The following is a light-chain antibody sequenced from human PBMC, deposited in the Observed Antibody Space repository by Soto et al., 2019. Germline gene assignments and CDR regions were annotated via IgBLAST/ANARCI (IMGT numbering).Light chain of an antibody. J-gene: IGKJ2*01. Sequence: EIVLTQSPGTLSLSPGERATLSCRASQSVSSSYLAWYQQKPGQAPRLLIYGASSRATGIPDRFSGSVSGIDFTLTISRLEPEDFAVYYCQQYGSSLLYTFDQGTKLEIK. V-gene: IGKV3-20*01. CDR3: QQYGSSLLYT. CDR1: QSVSSSY. CDR2: GAS.